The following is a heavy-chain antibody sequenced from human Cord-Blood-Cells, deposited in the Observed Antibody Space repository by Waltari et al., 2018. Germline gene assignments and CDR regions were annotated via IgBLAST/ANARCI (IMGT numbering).Heavy chain of an antibody. D-gene: IGHD6-19*01. J-gene: IGHJ4*02. CDR3: ATNMGAVAGTFDY. Sequence: EVQLVESGGGLIQPGGSLSLSCEPFGFPISRTYIGWVRQAPGKGLEWVSVIYSGGSTYYADSVKGRFTISRDNSKNTLYLQMNSLRAEDTAVYYCATNMGAVAGTFDYWGQGTLVTVSS. CDR2: IYSGGST. V-gene: IGHV3-53*01. CDR1: GFPISRTY.